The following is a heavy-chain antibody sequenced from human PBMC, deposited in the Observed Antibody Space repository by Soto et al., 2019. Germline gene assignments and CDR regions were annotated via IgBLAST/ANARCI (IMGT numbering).Heavy chain of an antibody. CDR1: GFTFSSYG. V-gene: IGHV3-33*01. J-gene: IGHJ4*02. CDR2: IWYDGSNK. D-gene: IGHD1-26*01. CDR3: ARDRRYSGSYLTDY. Sequence: GGSLRLSCAASGFTFSSYGMHWVRQAPGKGLEWVAVIWYDGSNKYYADSVKGRFTISRDNSKNTLYLQMNSLRAEDTAVYYCARDRRYSGSYLTDYWGQGTLVTVSS.